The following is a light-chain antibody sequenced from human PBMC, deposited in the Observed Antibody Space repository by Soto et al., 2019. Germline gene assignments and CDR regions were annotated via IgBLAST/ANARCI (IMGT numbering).Light chain of an antibody. CDR3: ATWDGSLPGEV. V-gene: IGLV1-40*01. CDR1: TSNIGAGYD. Sequence: QAVVTQPPSVSGAPGQRVTISCNGRTSNIGAGYDAQWYQQLPGAAPKVLIYGDNNRPSGVPARFSGSKSGTSGTLDITGLQTGDEADYYCATWDGSLPGEVFGGGTKVTVL. CDR2: GDN. J-gene: IGLJ2*01.